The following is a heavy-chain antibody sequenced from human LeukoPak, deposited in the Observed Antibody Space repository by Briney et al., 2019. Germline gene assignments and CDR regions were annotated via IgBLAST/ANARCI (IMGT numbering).Heavy chain of an antibody. D-gene: IGHD4-23*01. V-gene: IGHV3-64D*06. Sequence: PGGSLRLSCSASGFTFSSYAMHWVRQAPGKGLEYVSAISSNGGSTYYADSVKGRFTISRDNSKNTLYLQMSSLRAEDTAVYYCVKPHDYGGNSYYFDYWGQGTLVTVSS. CDR1: GFTFSSYA. J-gene: IGHJ4*02. CDR2: ISSNGGST. CDR3: VKPHDYGGNSYYFDY.